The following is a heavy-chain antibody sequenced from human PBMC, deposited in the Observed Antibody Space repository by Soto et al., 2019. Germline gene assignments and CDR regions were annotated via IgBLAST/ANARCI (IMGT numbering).Heavy chain of an antibody. CDR2: LSASGRT. D-gene: IGHD2-8*01. CDR1: GDSIGNFY. J-gene: IGHJ2*01. V-gene: IGHV4-4*07. CDR3: ARGMGRYFDI. Sequence: SETLSLTCAISGDSIGNFYWSWIRQPAGKGLESLGRLSASGRTNYSPSLQSRVTISLYRSKNRFSLRLTSVSAADTAVYFCARGMGRYFDIWGRGTLVTVSS.